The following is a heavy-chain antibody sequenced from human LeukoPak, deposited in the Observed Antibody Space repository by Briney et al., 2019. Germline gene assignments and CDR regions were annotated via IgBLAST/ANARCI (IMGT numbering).Heavy chain of an antibody. Sequence: GRSLRLSCAVSGFTFSSYGMHWVRQAPGKGLEWVAVISYDGSNQYYADSVKGRFTISRDNSKNTLYLQMNSLRAEDTAVYYCAREEALWGDRHYYYGMDVWGQGTTVTVSS. J-gene: IGHJ6*02. D-gene: IGHD2-21*01. V-gene: IGHV3-30*03. CDR2: ISYDGSNQ. CDR3: AREEALWGDRHYYYGMDV. CDR1: GFTFSSYG.